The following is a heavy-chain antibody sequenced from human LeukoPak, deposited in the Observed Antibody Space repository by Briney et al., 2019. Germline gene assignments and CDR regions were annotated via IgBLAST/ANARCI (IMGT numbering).Heavy chain of an antibody. J-gene: IGHJ5*02. CDR1: GFAFNTYW. D-gene: IGHD5-18*01. CDR2: INGDGSST. CDR3: ARDKGYSIDQ. V-gene: IGHV3-74*01. Sequence: TGGSLRLSCAASGFAFNTYWMHWVRQAPRTGLVWVSRINGDGSSTSYADFVKGRFTISRDNAKNTLYLQMNSLRAEETAIYYCARDKGYSIDQWGQGTLVTVSS.